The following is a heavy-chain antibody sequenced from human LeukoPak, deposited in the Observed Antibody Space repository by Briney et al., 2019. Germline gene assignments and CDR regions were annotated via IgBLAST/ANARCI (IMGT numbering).Heavy chain of an antibody. CDR1: GYTFTSYG. D-gene: IGHD4-23*01. V-gene: IGHV1-18*01. CDR3: ARQGYGVTSQGAADY. Sequence: ASVKVSCKSSGYTFTSYGISWVRQAPGQGLEWMGWISAYNGNTNYAQNLQGRVTLTTDTSTSTAYMELRSLRSDDTAVYYCARQGYGVTSQGAADYWGQGTQVTVSS. CDR2: ISAYNGNT. J-gene: IGHJ4*02.